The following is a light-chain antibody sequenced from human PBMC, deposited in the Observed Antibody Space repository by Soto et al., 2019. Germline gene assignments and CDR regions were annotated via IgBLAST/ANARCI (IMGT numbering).Light chain of an antibody. CDR1: QSITDY. V-gene: IGKV1-39*01. CDR3: QQTYITPFT. J-gene: IGKJ5*01. CDR2: AAS. Sequence: DSQMTQSPSSLSASVGDRVTITCRASQSITDYLNWYQQKPGKAPKLLIYAASSLQRGVPSRFSASGSGTDFTLTISRLQPEDFATYFCQQTYITPFTFGQGTRLEIK.